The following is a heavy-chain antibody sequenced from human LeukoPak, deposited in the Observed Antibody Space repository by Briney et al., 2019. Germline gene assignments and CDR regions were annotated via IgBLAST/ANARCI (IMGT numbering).Heavy chain of an antibody. Sequence: PGGSLRPSCAASGFTFDDYAMHWVRQAPGKGLEWVSGISWNSGSIGYADSVKGRFTISRDNAKNSLYLQMNSLRAEDMALYYCAKSNQPYNLNYVGGLDYWGQGTLVTVSS. CDR1: GFTFDDYA. CDR2: ISWNSGSI. J-gene: IGHJ4*02. V-gene: IGHV3-9*03. CDR3: AKSNQPYNLNYVGGLDY. D-gene: IGHD1-7*01.